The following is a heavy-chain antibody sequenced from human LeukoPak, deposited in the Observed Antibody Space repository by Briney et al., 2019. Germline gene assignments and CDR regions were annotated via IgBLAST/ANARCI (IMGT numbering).Heavy chain of an antibody. CDR1: GFTFSSYA. CDR3: ARDTRDGYISAYYYYYGMDV. V-gene: IGHV3-30-3*01. CDR2: ISYDGSNK. Sequence: PGRSLRLSCAASGFTFSSYAMHWVRQAPGKGLEWVAVISYDGSNKYYADSVKGRFTISRDNAKNTLYLQMNSLRAEDTAVYYCARDTRDGYISAYYYYYGMDVWGQGTTVTVSS. J-gene: IGHJ6*02. D-gene: IGHD5-24*01.